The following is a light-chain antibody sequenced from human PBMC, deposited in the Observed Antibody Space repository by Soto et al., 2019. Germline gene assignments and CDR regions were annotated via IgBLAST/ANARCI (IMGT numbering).Light chain of an antibody. V-gene: IGKV3-20*01. Sequence: EIVLTQSPGTLSLSPGERATLSCRASQSVSSSYLTWYQPKPGQAPRLLLYGASSRATGIPDRLSGSGSGTAFTLTIRRLEPEYVAVYYCQHYGGSPPYTFGQGTKLEI. CDR1: QSVSSSY. CDR3: QHYGGSPPYT. J-gene: IGKJ2*01. CDR2: GAS.